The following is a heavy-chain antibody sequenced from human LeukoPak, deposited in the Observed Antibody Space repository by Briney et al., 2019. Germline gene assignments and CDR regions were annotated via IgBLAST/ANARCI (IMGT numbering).Heavy chain of an antibody. J-gene: IGHJ4*02. CDR3: ARGGLKVATIGEGH. V-gene: IGHV3-48*01. CDR2: ISSSSSTI. Sequence: PGGSLRLSCAASGFTFSSYSMNWVRQAPGKGLEWVSYISSSSSTIYYADSVKGRFTISRDNAKNSLYLQMNSLRAEDTAVYYCARGGLKVATIGEGHWGQGTLVTVSS. D-gene: IGHD5-12*01. CDR1: GFTFSSYS.